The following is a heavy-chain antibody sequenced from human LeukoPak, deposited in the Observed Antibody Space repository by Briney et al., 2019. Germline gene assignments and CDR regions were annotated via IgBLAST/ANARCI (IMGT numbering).Heavy chain of an antibody. CDR1: GFPFSSYW. CDR2: IKQDGSEK. D-gene: IGHD6-19*01. V-gene: IGHV3-7*01. Sequence: PGGPLRLSCAASGFPFSSYWMSWVRQATGRGLEWVANIKQDGSEKYYVDSVRGRFTISRDNAKYSLYLQMNSLRAEDTAVYYCARESLVAGIGYWGQGTLVTVSS. CDR3: ARESLVAGIGY. J-gene: IGHJ4*02.